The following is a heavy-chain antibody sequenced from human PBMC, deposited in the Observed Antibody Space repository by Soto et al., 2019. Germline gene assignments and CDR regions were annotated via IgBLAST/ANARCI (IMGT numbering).Heavy chain of an antibody. Sequence: QVQLVESGGGVVQPGRSLRLSCAASGFTFSSYGMHWVRQAPGKGLEWVAVISYDGSNKYYADSVKGRFTISRDNSKNKLYLQMNRLRAEDTAVYYCAKDGYSGSYYWGQGTLVTVSS. J-gene: IGHJ4*02. D-gene: IGHD1-26*01. CDR3: AKDGYSGSYY. CDR2: ISYDGSNK. CDR1: GFTFSSYG. V-gene: IGHV3-30*18.